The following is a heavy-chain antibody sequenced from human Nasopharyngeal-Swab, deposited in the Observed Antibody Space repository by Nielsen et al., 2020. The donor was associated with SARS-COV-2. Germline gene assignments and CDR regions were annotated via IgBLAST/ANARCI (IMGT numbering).Heavy chain of an antibody. D-gene: IGHD3-22*01. V-gene: IGHV3-7*01. J-gene: IGHJ6*02. CDR1: GFIFSSYW. CDR2: IKQDGSEK. CDR3: ARDQYYDSSGYYYYGMDV. Sequence: GESLKISCAASGFIFSSYWMSWVRQASGKGLEWVANIKQDGSEKYYVDSVKGRFTISRDNAKNSLYLQMNSLRAEDTAVYYCARDQYYDSSGYYYYGMDVWGQGTTVTVSS.